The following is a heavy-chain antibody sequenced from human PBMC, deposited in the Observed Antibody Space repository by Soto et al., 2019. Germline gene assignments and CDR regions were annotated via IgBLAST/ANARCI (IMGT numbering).Heavy chain of an antibody. V-gene: IGHV1-2*02. CDR2: INPNSGGT. Sequence: QVQLVQSGAEVKKPGASVKVSCKASGYTFTDYYMHWVRQAPGQGLEWMGWINPNSGGTNYAQKFQRRLTTTRVTSISTAYMELSSLRSDDTALYYCAKAPNNVVVHAATEGMDDWGQGTTVTVSS. CDR3: AKAPNNVVVHAATEGMDD. CDR1: GYTFTDYY. J-gene: IGHJ6*02. D-gene: IGHD2-2*01.